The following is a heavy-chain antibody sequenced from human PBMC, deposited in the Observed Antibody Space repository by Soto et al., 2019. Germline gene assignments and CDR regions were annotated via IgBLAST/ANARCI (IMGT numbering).Heavy chain of an antibody. V-gene: IGHV1-8*02. CDR2: MNPNSGNT. CDR3: TRASGAETFDF. Sequence: GSVEGFLKASGYPFNNYDIHLVRQAPGHGLEWIGWMNPNSGNTGYAQNFRGRVTMTQNTAIGTAYMELSSLRSDDTAPYYCTRASGAETFDFWGQGTRVTVSS. CDR1: GYPFNNYD. J-gene: IGHJ5*01. D-gene: IGHD2-8*02.